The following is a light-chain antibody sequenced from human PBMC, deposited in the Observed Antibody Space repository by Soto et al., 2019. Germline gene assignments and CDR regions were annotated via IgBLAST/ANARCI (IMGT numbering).Light chain of an antibody. Sequence: EIVLTQSPGTLSLSPGERATLSCRASESVSSSYLAWYQQKPGQAPRLLIHGASSRATGIPDRFSGSGSGTEFTLTISTLEPEDFAMYYCHQHESAPRTFGKGTKVEIK. CDR3: HQHESAPRT. J-gene: IGKJ1*01. CDR1: ESVSSSY. CDR2: GAS. V-gene: IGKV3-20*01.